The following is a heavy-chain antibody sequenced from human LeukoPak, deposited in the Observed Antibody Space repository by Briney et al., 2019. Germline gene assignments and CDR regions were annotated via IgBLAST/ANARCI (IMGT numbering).Heavy chain of an antibody. V-gene: IGHV1-46*03. CDR3: AGGTVVTLSIDY. CDR2: INPSGGST. D-gene: IGHD4-23*01. Sequence: EASVKVSCKASGYTFTSYYMHWVRQAPGQGLEWMGIINPSGGSTSYAQKFQGRVTMTRDTSISTAYMELSRLRSDDTAVYYCAGGTVVTLSIDYWGQGTLVTVSS. CDR1: GYTFTSYY. J-gene: IGHJ4*02.